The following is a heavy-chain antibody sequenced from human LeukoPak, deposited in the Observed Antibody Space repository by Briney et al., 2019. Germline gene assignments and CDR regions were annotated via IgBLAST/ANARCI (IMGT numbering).Heavy chain of an antibody. J-gene: IGHJ4*02. V-gene: IGHV4-31*03. CDR1: GGSISSGGYY. D-gene: IGHD3-16*02. Sequence: PSETLSLTCTVSGGSISSGGYYWSWIRQHAGKALEWIGYIYYSGSTYYNPSLKSRVTISVDTSKNQFSLKLSSVTAADTAVYYCARGSPYDYIWGSYRPHFFDYWGQGTLVTVSS. CDR2: IYYSGST. CDR3: ARGSPYDYIWGSYRPHFFDY.